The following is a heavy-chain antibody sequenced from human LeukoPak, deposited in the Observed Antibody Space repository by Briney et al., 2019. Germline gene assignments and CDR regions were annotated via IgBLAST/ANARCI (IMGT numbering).Heavy chain of an antibody. D-gene: IGHD3-22*01. Sequence: SETLSLTCTVSGGSISTYYWSWIRQPPGKALEWIGYIYYSGSTNYNPSLKSRVTISVDTSKNQFSLKLSSVTAADTALYYCAREIHYDSSGQRSLHAFDIWGQGTMVTVSS. V-gene: IGHV4-59*12. CDR2: IYYSGST. CDR3: AREIHYDSSGQRSLHAFDI. CDR1: GGSISTYY. J-gene: IGHJ3*02.